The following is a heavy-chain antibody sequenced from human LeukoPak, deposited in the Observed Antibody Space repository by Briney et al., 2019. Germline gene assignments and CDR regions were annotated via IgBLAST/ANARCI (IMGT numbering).Heavy chain of an antibody. CDR3: AKDDASSSSTPFDY. Sequence: EPGGSLRLSCAASGFTFSSYAMSWVRQAPGKGLEWVSAISGSGGSTYYADSVKGRFTISRGNSKNTLYLQMNSLRAEDTAVYYCAKDDASSSSTPFDYWGQGTLVTVSS. J-gene: IGHJ4*02. D-gene: IGHD6-13*01. V-gene: IGHV3-23*01. CDR2: ISGSGGST. CDR1: GFTFSSYA.